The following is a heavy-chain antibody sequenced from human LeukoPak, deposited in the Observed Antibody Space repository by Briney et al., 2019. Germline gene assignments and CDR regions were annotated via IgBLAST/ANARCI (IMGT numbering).Heavy chain of an antibody. Sequence: GGSLRLSCAASGLTFSSYSMNWVRQAPGKGLEWISYISSSSSSINYADSVKGRFTISRDNAKNSLYLQMNSLRADDTAVYYCARFAAGGSYYYYMDVWGKGTTVTVSS. CDR2: ISSSSSSI. CDR1: GLTFSSYS. D-gene: IGHD6-25*01. J-gene: IGHJ6*03. CDR3: ARFAAGGSYYYYMDV. V-gene: IGHV3-48*01.